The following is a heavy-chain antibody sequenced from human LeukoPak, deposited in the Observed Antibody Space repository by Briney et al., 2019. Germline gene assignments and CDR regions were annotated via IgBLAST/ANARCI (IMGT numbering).Heavy chain of an antibody. Sequence: SVKVSCKASGGTFSSYAISWVRQAPGQGLEWMGGIIPIFGTANYAQKLQGRVTMTTDTSTSTAYMELRSLRSDDTAVYHCARDWRRWFGELRPYMDVWGKGTTVTVSS. CDR1: GGTFSSYA. V-gene: IGHV1-69*05. D-gene: IGHD3-10*01. J-gene: IGHJ6*03. CDR2: IIPIFGTA. CDR3: ARDWRRWFGELRPYMDV.